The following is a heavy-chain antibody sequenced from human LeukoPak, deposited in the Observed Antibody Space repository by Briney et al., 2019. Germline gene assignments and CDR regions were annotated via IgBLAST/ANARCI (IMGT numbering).Heavy chain of an antibody. V-gene: IGHV3-43D*03. CDR2: ISWDGGST. J-gene: IGHJ4*02. D-gene: IGHD1-26*01. CDR3: AKDRQGVGATGFDY. Sequence: AGGSLRLSCAVSGFTFDDYAMHWVRQAPGKGLEWVSLISWDGGSTYYADSVKGRFTISRDNSKNSLYLQMNSLRAEDTALYYCAKDRQGVGATGFDYWGQGTLVTVSS. CDR1: GFTFDDYA.